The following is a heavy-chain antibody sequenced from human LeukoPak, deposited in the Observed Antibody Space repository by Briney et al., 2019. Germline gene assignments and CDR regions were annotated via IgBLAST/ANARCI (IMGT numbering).Heavy chain of an antibody. D-gene: IGHD2-2*01. J-gene: IGHJ6*03. CDR1: GYTFTGYY. CDR2: INPNSGGT. CDR3: ARETSRTYYYMDV. V-gene: IGHV1-2*06. Sequence: ASVKVSCKASGYTFTGYYMHWVRQAPGQGLEWMGRINPNSGGTNYAQKVQGRVTMTRDTSNSTAYMELNRLRSDDTAVYYCARETSRTYYYMDVWGKGTTVTVSS.